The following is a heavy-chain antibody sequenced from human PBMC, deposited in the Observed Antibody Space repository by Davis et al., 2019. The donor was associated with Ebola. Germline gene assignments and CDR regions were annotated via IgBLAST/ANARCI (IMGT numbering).Heavy chain of an antibody. CDR1: GFTVSSNYG. J-gene: IGHJ4*02. CDR2: VIGSGSDT. V-gene: IGHV3-23*01. D-gene: IGHD6-6*01. CDR3: VKRTSGSSGWDY. Sequence: GESLKISCAASGFTVSSNYGMSWVRQAPGKGLEWVSGVIGSGSDTYYADSVKGRFTISRDNSKNTLYLQMNSLRVEDTATYYCVKRTSGSSGWDYWGQGTLVTVSS.